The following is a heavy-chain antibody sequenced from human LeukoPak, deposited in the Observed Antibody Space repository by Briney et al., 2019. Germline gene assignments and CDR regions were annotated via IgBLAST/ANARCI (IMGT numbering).Heavy chain of an antibody. J-gene: IGHJ3*02. Sequence: QSWGSLRLSCEASGFIFSSYEMNWVRQAPGKGLEWVSFISSSGRTMYYADSMKGRFTVSRDNAKNSVYLQVNSLRAEDTAVYYCARGLWYSGSRAPPRAFDIWGQGTMVTVSS. CDR3: ARGLWYSGSRAPPRAFDI. D-gene: IGHD1-26*01. CDR2: ISSSGRTM. V-gene: IGHV3-48*03. CDR1: GFIFSSYE.